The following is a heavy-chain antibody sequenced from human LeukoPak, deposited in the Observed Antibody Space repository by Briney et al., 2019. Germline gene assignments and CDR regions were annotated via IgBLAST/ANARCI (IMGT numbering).Heavy chain of an antibody. J-gene: IGHJ6*03. V-gene: IGHV3-21*01. Sequence: GGSLRLSCAASGFTFSSYSMNWVRQAPGKGLEWVPSISSSSSYIYYADSVKGRFTISRDNARNSLYLQMNSLRAEDTAVYYCARGKYCTNGVCYHYYYYYMDVWGKGTTVTVSS. CDR3: ARGKYCTNGVCYHYYYYYMDV. CDR2: ISSSSSYI. CDR1: GFTFSSYS. D-gene: IGHD2-8*01.